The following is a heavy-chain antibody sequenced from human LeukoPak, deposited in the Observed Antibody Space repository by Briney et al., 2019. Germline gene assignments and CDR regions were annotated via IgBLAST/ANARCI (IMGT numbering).Heavy chain of an antibody. Sequence: SETLSLTCTVSGGSISSSSYYWGWIRQPPGKGLESIGSIYYSGSTYYNPSLKSRVTISVDTSKNQFSLKLSSVTAADTAVYYCARDGSGSGRDYDFWSGYYPERFDPWGQGTLVTVSS. CDR1: GGSISSSSYY. V-gene: IGHV4-39*07. CDR3: ARDGSGSGRDYDFWSGYYPERFDP. J-gene: IGHJ5*02. CDR2: IYYSGST. D-gene: IGHD3-3*01.